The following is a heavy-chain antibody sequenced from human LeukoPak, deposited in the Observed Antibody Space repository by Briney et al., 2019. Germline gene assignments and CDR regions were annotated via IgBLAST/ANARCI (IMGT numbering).Heavy chain of an antibody. CDR2: ISGGGGST. V-gene: IGHV3-23*01. Sequence: PGGSLRLSCAASGFTFSSYAMSWVRQAPGKGLEWVSAISGGGGSTYYADSVKGRSTISRDNSKNTLYLQMNSLRAEDTAVYYCAKDFDVYDSSGTNFDYWGQGTLVTVSS. J-gene: IGHJ4*02. D-gene: IGHD3-22*01. CDR1: GFTFSSYA. CDR3: AKDFDVYDSSGTNFDY.